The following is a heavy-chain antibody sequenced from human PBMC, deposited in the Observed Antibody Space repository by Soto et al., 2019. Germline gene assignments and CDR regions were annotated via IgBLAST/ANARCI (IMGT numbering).Heavy chain of an antibody. CDR2: ISSSSSNI. CDR3: ARDYSSYGPFDY. V-gene: IGHV3-48*01. J-gene: IGHJ4*02. D-gene: IGHD5-18*01. Sequence: GGSLRLSCAASGFTFSSYAMHWVRQAPGKGLEWVSYISSSSSNIYYADSVKGRFTISRDNAKNSLYLQMNSLRAEDTAVYYCARDYSSYGPFDYWGQGTLVTVSS. CDR1: GFTFSSYA.